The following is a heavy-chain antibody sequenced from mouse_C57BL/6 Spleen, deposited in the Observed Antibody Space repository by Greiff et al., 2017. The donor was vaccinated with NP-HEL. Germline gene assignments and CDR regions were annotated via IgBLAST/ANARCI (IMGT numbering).Heavy chain of an antibody. D-gene: IGHD2-5*01. Sequence: EVKVVESGGGLVKPGGSLKLSCAASGFTFSSYAMSWVRQTPEKRLEWVATISDGGSYTYYPDNVKGRFTISRDNAKNNLYLQMSHLKSDDTAMYYCARDNSNYSYYAMDYWGQGTSVTVSS. CDR2: ISDGGSYT. J-gene: IGHJ4*01. CDR3: ARDNSNYSYYAMDY. CDR1: GFTFSSYA. V-gene: IGHV5-4*01.